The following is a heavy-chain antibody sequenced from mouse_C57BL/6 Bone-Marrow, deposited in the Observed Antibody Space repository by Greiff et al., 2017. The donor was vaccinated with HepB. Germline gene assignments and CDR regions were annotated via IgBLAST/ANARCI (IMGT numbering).Heavy chain of an antibody. CDR1: GFTFNTYA. J-gene: IGHJ4*01. CDR3: VRTLYYGSSYGYDYAMDY. D-gene: IGHD1-1*01. Sequence: DVKLVESGGGLVQPKGSLKLSCAASGFTFNTYAMHWVRQAPGKGLEWVARIRSKSSNYATYYADSVKDRFTISRDDSQIMLYLQMNNLKTEDTAMYYGVRTLYYGSSYGYDYAMDYWGQGTSVTVSS. CDR2: IRSKSSNYAT. V-gene: IGHV10-3*01.